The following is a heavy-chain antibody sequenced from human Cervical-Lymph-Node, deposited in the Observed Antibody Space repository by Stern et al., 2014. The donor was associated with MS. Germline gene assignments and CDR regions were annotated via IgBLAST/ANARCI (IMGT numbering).Heavy chain of an antibody. D-gene: IGHD6-13*01. CDR3: ARHQGGVADF. J-gene: IGHJ4*02. Sequence: QVQLVQSGAEVKKPGSSVKVSCKASGDTFNNFDIGWVRQAPGQGPEWLGGITPLFGTANYAQRLQDRVTFTADESTSTTYMELSRLRSEDTAIYYCARHQGGVADFWGQGTLVTVSS. CDR1: GDTFNNFD. CDR2: ITPLFGTA. V-gene: IGHV1-69*01.